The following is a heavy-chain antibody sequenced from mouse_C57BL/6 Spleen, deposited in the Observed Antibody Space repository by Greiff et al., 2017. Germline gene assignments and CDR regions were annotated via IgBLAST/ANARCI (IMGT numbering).Heavy chain of an antibody. J-gene: IGHJ2*01. V-gene: IGHV1-69*01. CDR1: GYTFTSYW. Sequence: QVQLQQPGAELVMPGASVKLSCKASGYTFTSYWMHWVKQRPGQGLEWIGEIDPSDSYTNYNQKFKGKSTLTVDKSSSTAYMQLSSLTSEDSAVYYCALLLPRQYYFDYGGQGTTLTVSS. D-gene: IGHD1-1*01. CDR2: IDPSDSYT. CDR3: ALLLPRQYYFDY.